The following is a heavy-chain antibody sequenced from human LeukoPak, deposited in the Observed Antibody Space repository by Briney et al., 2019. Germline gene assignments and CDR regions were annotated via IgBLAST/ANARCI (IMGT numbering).Heavy chain of an antibody. D-gene: IGHD3-22*01. CDR3: AREYYYDSSGYYPNGDC. V-gene: IGHV3-23*01. CDR1: GFTFSSYA. CDR2: ISGSGGST. J-gene: IGHJ4*02. Sequence: GSLRLSCAASGFTFSSYAMSWVRQAPGKGLEWVSAISGSGGSTYYADSVKGRFTISRDNSKNTLYLQMNSLRAEDTAVYYCAREYYYDSSGYYPNGDCWGQGTLVTVSS.